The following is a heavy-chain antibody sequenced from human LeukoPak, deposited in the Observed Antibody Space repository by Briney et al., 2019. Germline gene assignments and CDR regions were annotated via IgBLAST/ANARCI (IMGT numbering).Heavy chain of an antibody. Sequence: SETLSLTCAVSGGSFSGYYWSWIRQPPGKGLEWIGEINHSGSTNYNPSLKSRVTISVDTSKNQFSLKLSSMTAADTAVYYCAREAYYDSSGYYNWGPGTLVTVSS. D-gene: IGHD3-22*01. V-gene: IGHV4-34*01. CDR2: INHSGST. CDR3: AREAYYDSSGYYN. J-gene: IGHJ4*02. CDR1: GGSFSGYY.